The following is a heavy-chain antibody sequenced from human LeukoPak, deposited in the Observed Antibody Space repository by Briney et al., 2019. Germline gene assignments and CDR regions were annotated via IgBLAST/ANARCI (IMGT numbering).Heavy chain of an antibody. CDR2: IYYSGCT. V-gene: IGHV4-39*01. D-gene: IGHD4-23*01. CDR1: GGSISSSSYY. Sequence: SETLSLTCTVSGGSISSSSYYWGWIRQPPGKGLEWIGSIYYSGCTYYNPSLKSRVTISVDTSKNQFSLKLSSVTAADTAVYYCARLRGVPVVWKHYYYYYMDVWGKGTTVTVSS. J-gene: IGHJ6*03. CDR3: ARLRGVPVVWKHYYYYYMDV.